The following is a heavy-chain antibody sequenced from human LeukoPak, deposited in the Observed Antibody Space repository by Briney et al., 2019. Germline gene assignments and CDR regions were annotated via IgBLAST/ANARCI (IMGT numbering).Heavy chain of an antibody. Sequence: SETLSLTCTVSGGSISSSSYYWGWIRQPPGKGLEWIGSIYYSGSTYYNPSLKSRVTISVDTSKNQFSLKLSSVTAADTAVYYCARGPRRVGGSGPYYMDVWGKGTTVTVSS. CDR3: ARGPRRVGGSGPYYMDV. D-gene: IGHD3-10*01. CDR1: GGSISSSSYY. J-gene: IGHJ6*03. V-gene: IGHV4-39*07. CDR2: IYYSGST.